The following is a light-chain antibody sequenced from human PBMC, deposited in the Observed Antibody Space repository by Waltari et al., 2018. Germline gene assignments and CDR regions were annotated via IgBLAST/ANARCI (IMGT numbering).Light chain of an antibody. J-gene: IGLJ3*02. CDR2: VNSDGSH. V-gene: IGLV4-69*01. CDR3: ETGGHGTWV. Sequence: QLVLTQSPSASASLGASAKLTCTLSSGHTRNIIAWPQQQPGKGPRYLMQVNSDGSHRKGDEIPDRFSGSSSGAERYLTIASLQSEDEADYYCETGGHGTWVFGGGTKLTVL. CDR1: SGHTRNI.